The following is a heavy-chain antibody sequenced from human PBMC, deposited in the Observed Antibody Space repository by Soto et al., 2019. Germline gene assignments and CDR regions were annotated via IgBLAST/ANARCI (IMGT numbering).Heavy chain of an antibody. CDR2: MNPNSGNT. CDR1: GYTFTSYD. J-gene: IGHJ4*02. D-gene: IGHD1-1*01. V-gene: IGHV1-8*01. Sequence: ASVKVSCKASGYTFTSYDINWVRQATGQGLEWMGWMNPNSGNTGYAQKFQGRVTMTMNTSISTAYMELSSLRSEDTAVYYCARERTGTRGGDYWGQGTLVTVYS. CDR3: ARERTGTRGGDY.